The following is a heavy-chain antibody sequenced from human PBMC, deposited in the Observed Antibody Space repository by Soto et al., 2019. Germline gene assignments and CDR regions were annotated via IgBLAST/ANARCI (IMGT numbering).Heavy chain of an antibody. J-gene: IGHJ4*02. CDR1: GGSISSSSYY. D-gene: IGHD3-3*01. Sequence: SETLSLTCTVSGGSISSSSYYWGWIRQPPGKGLEWIGSIYYSGSTYYNPSLKSRVTISVDTSKNQFSLKLSSVTAADTAVYYCAVFWSGYSNFDYWGQGTLVIVSS. V-gene: IGHV4-39*01. CDR3: AVFWSGYSNFDY. CDR2: IYYSGST.